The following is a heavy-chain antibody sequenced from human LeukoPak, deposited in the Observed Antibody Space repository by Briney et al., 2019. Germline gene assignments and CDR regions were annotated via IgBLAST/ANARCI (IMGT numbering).Heavy chain of an antibody. Sequence: KPSETLSLTCIVSGGSIHTSPYYWGWIRQPPGKGLEWIASFYYSGSTYYNPSLKSRVTISADRSKNQLSLKLSSVTAADTAVYYCARHTDVLTGRYWGQGTLVTVSS. CDR3: ARHTDVLTGRY. V-gene: IGHV4-39*01. CDR2: FYYSGST. D-gene: IGHD3-9*01. CDR1: GGSIHTSPYY. J-gene: IGHJ4*02.